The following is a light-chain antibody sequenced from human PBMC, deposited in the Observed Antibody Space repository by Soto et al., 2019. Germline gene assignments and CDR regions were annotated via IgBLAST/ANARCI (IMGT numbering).Light chain of an antibody. V-gene: IGKV3-15*01. CDR3: QQYNNWPPIT. J-gene: IGKJ3*01. CDR1: QSVSGN. Sequence: EIVMTQSPATLSVSPGERATLSCRASQSVSGNLAWYQQKPGQAPRLLIYAASTRATGIPARFSGSGSGTEFTLTISSLQSEDFADYYCQQYNNWPPITFGPGTKVDIQ. CDR2: AAS.